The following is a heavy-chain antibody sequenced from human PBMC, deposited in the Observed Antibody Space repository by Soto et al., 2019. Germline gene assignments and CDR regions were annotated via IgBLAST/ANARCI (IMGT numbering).Heavy chain of an antibody. D-gene: IGHD3-3*01. J-gene: IGHJ4*02. Sequence: PGGSLRLSCAASGFTFSSYSMNWVRQAPGKGLEWVSYISSSSSTIYYADSVKGRFTISRDNAKNSLYLQMNSLRDEDTAVYYCARSVGLLLTIFGVAPPPRYFDYWGQGTLVTVSS. CDR2: ISSSSSTI. V-gene: IGHV3-48*02. CDR1: GFTFSSYS. CDR3: ARSVGLLLTIFGVAPPPRYFDY.